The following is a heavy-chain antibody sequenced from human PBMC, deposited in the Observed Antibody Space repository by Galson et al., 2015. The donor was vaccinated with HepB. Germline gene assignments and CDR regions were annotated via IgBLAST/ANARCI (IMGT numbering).Heavy chain of an antibody. CDR1: GFTFNGYC. Sequence: SLRLSCAASGFTFNGYCMHWVRQAPGKGLEWVSGISYDGTITTYADSVKGRFTISRDNAKTTVYLQMNSLRAEDTAVYYCANGDIDMDPKIDYWGQGTLVTVSS. CDR2: ISYDGTIT. V-gene: IGHV3-74*01. J-gene: IGHJ4*02. CDR3: ANGDIDMDPKIDY. D-gene: IGHD2-15*01.